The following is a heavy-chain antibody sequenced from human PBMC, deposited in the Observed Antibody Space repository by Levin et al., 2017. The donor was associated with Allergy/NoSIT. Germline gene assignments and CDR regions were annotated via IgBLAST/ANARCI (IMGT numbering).Heavy chain of an antibody. V-gene: IGHV3-9*01. Sequence: GGSLRLSCAASGFTFDVYAMHWVRQATGKGLEWVSGISWNSGSIGYADSVKGRFTISRDNAKNSLYLQMNSLRAEDTALYYCAKEGSSGHYFDYWGQGTLVTVSS. J-gene: IGHJ4*02. CDR1: GFTFDVYA. CDR2: ISWNSGSI. CDR3: AKEGSSGHYFDY. D-gene: IGHD3-22*01.